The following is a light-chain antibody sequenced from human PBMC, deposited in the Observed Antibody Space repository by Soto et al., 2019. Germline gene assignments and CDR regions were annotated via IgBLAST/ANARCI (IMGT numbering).Light chain of an antibody. Sequence: EIVLTQSPGTLSLSPGERAALSCRASQSVSSNFLAWYQQRPGQAPRLLIYGASNRATGIPDRFSGSGSGTDFTLTISRLEPEDFAVYYCQQYNKWPRTFGQGTKLDSK. CDR2: GAS. V-gene: IGKV3-20*01. CDR3: QQYNKWPRT. J-gene: IGKJ1*01. CDR1: QSVSSNF.